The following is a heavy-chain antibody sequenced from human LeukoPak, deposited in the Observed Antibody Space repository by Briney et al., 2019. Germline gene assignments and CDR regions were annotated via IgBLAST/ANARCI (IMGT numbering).Heavy chain of an antibody. J-gene: IGHJ4*02. CDR1: EFTFSSYA. D-gene: IGHD3-22*01. CDR2: ISDTGASI. V-gene: IGHV3-23*01. Sequence: GGSLRLSCAASEFTFSSYAVTWVRQAPGKGLEWVSSISDTGASIYYADSVKGRLTISRDNSKNTLYLQMNSLRAEDTAVYYCANVGITMIVVVNDYWGQGTLVTVSS. CDR3: ANVGITMIVVVNDY.